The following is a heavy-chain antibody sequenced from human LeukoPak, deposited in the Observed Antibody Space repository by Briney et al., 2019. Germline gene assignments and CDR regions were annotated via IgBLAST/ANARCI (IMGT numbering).Heavy chain of an antibody. J-gene: IGHJ5*02. CDR3: ARALTTVTNWFDP. Sequence: GGSLRLSCAASGLTFSSYAMHWVRQAPGKGLEWVAVISYDGSNKYYADSVKGRFTISRDNSKNTLYLQMNSLRAEDTAVYYCARALTTVTNWFDPWGQGTLVTVSS. V-gene: IGHV3-30-3*01. D-gene: IGHD4-11*01. CDR2: ISYDGSNK. CDR1: GLTFSSYA.